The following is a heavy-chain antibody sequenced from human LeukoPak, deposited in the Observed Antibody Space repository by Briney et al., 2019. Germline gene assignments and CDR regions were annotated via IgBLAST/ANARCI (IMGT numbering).Heavy chain of an antibody. D-gene: IGHD2-15*01. V-gene: IGHV4-4*07. CDR3: ARAVCSGGDCYHFDH. CDR2: LFTGGNT. Sequence: SDTLSLTCTVSGASISSNYWSWIRQPAGKGLEWIRRLFTGGNTNYNPSLKSRVTMSIDTSKNQFSLKLNSVTAADTAVYYCARAVCSGGDCYHFDHWGQGTLVTVSS. J-gene: IGHJ4*02. CDR1: GASISSNY.